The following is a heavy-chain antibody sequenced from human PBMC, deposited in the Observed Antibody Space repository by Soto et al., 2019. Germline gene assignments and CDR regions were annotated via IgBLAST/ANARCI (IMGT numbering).Heavy chain of an antibody. V-gene: IGHV3-30*04. CDR3: ATTPGGAAY. CDR2: ISYNGKYE. J-gene: IGHJ4*02. D-gene: IGHD2-15*01. CDR1: GFTFSTYT. Sequence: QVHLVESGGGVVQPGRSLRLSCAASGFTFSTYTMHWVRQAPGKGLEWVADISYNGKYEYYADSVKGRFTISRDNSKGTLYLQMNSLTPEDTAVYYCATTPGGAAYWGQGTLVTVSS.